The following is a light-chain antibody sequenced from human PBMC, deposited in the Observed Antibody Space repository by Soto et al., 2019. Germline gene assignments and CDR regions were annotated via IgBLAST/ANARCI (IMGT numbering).Light chain of an antibody. CDR3: SSYTSSSTFYV. V-gene: IGLV2-14*01. Sequence: QSVLTQPASVSGSPGQSITISCTGTSSDVGGYNYVSWYQQHPGKAPKLMIYEVSNRPSGVSNRFSGSKSGNTASLTISGLQAEDEADYYWSSYTSSSTFYVFGTGTKLTVL. J-gene: IGLJ1*01. CDR1: SSDVGGYNY. CDR2: EVS.